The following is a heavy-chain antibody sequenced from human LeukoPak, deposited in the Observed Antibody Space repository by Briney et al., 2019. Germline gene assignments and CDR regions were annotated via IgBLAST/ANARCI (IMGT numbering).Heavy chain of an antibody. J-gene: IGHJ4*02. CDR3: ARLKAVPYDFWSGYSAGFDY. CDR2: IYYSGST. CDR1: GGSISSSTYY. V-gene: IGHV4-39*01. Sequence: SETLSLTCTVSGGSISSSTYYWGWIRQPPGKGLEWIGSIYYSGSTYYNPSLKSRVTISVDTSKNQFSLKLSSVTAADTAVYYCARLKAVPYDFWSGYSAGFDYWGQGTLVTVSS. D-gene: IGHD3-3*01.